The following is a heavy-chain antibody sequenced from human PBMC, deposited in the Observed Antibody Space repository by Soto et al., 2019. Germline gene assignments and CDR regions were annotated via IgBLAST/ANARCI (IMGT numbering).Heavy chain of an antibody. V-gene: IGHV3-21*01. CDR2: ISSSSSYI. D-gene: IGHD3-22*01. J-gene: IGHJ4*02. CDR3: AREEYYYDSSGYYHKVFDY. CDR1: GFTFSSYS. Sequence: PGGSLRLSCAASGFTFSSYSMNWVRQAPGKGLEWVSSISSSSSYIYYADSVKGRFTISRDNAKNSLYLQMNSLRAEDTAVYYCAREEYYYDSSGYYHKVFDYWGQGTLVTVSS.